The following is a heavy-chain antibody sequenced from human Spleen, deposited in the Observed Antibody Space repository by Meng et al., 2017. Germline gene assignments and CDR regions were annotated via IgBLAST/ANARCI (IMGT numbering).Heavy chain of an antibody. V-gene: IGHV4-59*12. D-gene: IGHD1-26*01. CDR3: ARGLSGSYYGTFDY. CDR2: INHSGST. Sequence: VQRQESGPGLVKPSETLSLTCTVSGGSISSYYWSWIRQPPGKGLEWIGEINHSGSTNYNPSLKSRVTISVDTSKNQFSLKLSSVTAADTAVYYCARGLSGSYYGTFDYWGQGTLVTVSS. CDR1: GGSISSYY. J-gene: IGHJ4*02.